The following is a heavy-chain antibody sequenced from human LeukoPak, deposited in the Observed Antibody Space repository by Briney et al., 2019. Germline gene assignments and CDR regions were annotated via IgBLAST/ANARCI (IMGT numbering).Heavy chain of an antibody. V-gene: IGHV4-4*07. J-gene: IGHJ3*02. CDR1: GDSFSGYY. CDR2: IYTSGST. CDR3: ARDDDAFDI. Sequence: SETLSLTCAVYGDSFSGYYWSWIRQPAGKGLEWIGRIYTSGSTNYNPSLKSRVTISVDTSKNQFSLKLSSVTAADTAVYYCARDDDAFDIWGQGTMVTVSS.